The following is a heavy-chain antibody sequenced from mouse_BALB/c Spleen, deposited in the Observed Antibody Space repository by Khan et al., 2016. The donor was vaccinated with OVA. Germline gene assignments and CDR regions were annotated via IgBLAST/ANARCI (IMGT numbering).Heavy chain of an antibody. CDR1: GFTFSTYA. Sequence: EVQLVESGGGLEKPGGSLKVSCSASGFTFSTYAMSWVRQTPEKRLEWVATVSSGGHYTFYPDSVKGRFTISRDNAKNTLYLQMSSLRSEDTAMYYWARSLVDYHAMDYWGQGTSVTVSS. CDR2: VSSGGHYT. V-gene: IGHV5-9-3*01. J-gene: IGHJ4*01. CDR3: ARSLVDYHAMDY. D-gene: IGHD2-2*01.